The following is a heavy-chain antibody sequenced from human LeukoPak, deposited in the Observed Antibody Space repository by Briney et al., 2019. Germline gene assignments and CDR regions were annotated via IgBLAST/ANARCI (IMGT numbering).Heavy chain of an antibody. CDR3: ARELEYNSSPGVNDY. D-gene: IGHD6-6*01. J-gene: IGHJ4*02. CDR1: GFTFSSYW. CDR2: IKQDGSEK. V-gene: IGHV3-7*01. Sequence: PGGSLRLSCAASGFTFSSYWMSWVRQAPGKGLEWVANIKQDGSEKYYVDSVKGRFTISRDNAKNSLYLQMNSLRAEDTAVYYCARELEYNSSPGVNDYWGQGTLVTVSS.